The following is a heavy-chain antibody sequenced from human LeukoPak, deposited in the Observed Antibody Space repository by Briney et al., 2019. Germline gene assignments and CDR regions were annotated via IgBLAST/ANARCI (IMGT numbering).Heavy chain of an antibody. CDR2: ISAYNGNT. CDR3: ARARDDYYYYMDV. V-gene: IGHV1-18*01. J-gene: IGHJ6*03. CDR1: GYTFTSYG. Sequence: ASVKVSCKASGYTFTSYGISWVRQAPGQGLEWMGWISAYNGNTNYAQKLQGRVTMTTDTSTSTAYMELSSLRSEDTAVYYCARARDDYYYYMDVWGKGTTVTVSS. D-gene: IGHD5-24*01.